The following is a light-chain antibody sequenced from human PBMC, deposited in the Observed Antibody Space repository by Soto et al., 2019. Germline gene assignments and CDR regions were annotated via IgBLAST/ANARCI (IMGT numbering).Light chain of an antibody. J-gene: IGKJ4*01. CDR1: QSVSSN. Sequence: EIVMTQSPATLSVSPGERATLSCRASQSVSSNLAWYQQKPGQAPRLLIYGASTRATGIPARFSGSGSGTEFTLTISSLQSEDFAVDYCQQYNNWPLTFGGGTKVEIQ. CDR3: QQYNNWPLT. V-gene: IGKV3-15*01. CDR2: GAS.